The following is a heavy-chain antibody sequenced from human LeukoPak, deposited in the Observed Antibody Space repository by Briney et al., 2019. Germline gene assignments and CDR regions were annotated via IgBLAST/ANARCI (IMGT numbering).Heavy chain of an antibody. CDR3: ARRLGRIVVVPAAKGINWFDP. J-gene: IGHJ5*02. CDR2: INPNSGGT. Sequence: ASVKVSCKASGYTLTGYYMHWVRQAPGQGLGWMGWINPNSGGTNYAQKFQGRVTMTRDTSISTAYMELSRLRSDDTAVYYCARRLGRIVVVPAAKGINWFDPWGQGTLVTVSS. D-gene: IGHD2-2*01. CDR1: GYTLTGYY. V-gene: IGHV1-2*02.